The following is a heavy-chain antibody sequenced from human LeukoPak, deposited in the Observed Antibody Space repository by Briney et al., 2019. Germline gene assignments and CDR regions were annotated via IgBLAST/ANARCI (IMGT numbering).Heavy chain of an antibody. CDR1: GYTFTSYY. CDR2: INPSGGST. D-gene: IGHD4-17*01. CDR3: ARDYGDYRCLDY. J-gene: IGHJ4*02. V-gene: IGHV1-46*01. Sequence: ASVKVSCKASGYTFTSYYMHWVRQAPGQELEWMGIINPSGGSTSYAQKFQGRVTMTRDMSTSTVYMELSSLRSEDTAVYYCARDYGDYRCLDYWGQGTLVTVSS.